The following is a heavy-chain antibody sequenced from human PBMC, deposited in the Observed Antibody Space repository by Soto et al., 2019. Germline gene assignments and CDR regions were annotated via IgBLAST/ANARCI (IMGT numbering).Heavy chain of an antibody. Sequence: PSETLSLTCTVSGDSITSGVHYWSWIRQLPGKGLEWIGYIFYSGPTYYNPSLKSRVTISVDTSKNQFSLKLNSVTAADTAVYYCARDRVMLTFGGASEEWGIDSWGQGSLVIGSS. D-gene: IGHD3-16*01. CDR1: GDSITSGVHY. V-gene: IGHV4-31*03. J-gene: IGHJ4*02. CDR3: ARDRVMLTFGGASEEWGIDS. CDR2: IFYSGPT.